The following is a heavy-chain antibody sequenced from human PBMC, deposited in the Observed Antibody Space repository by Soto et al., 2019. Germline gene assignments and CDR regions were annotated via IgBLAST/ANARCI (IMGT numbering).Heavy chain of an antibody. J-gene: IGHJ4*02. D-gene: IGHD2-8*01. V-gene: IGHV1-2*02. CDR3: ARGQQGYCTNGVCYPFDY. CDR1: GYTFTGYY. Sequence: GASVKVSCKASGYTFTGYYMHWVRQAPGQGLEWMGWINPNSGGTNYAQKFQGRVTMTRDTSISTAYMELSRLRSDDTAVYYCARGQQGYCTNGVCYPFDYWGQGTLVTVSS. CDR2: INPNSGGT.